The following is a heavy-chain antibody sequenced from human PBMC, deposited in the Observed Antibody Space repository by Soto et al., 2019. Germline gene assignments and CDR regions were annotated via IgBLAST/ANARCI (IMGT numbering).Heavy chain of an antibody. CDR1: GGSISSGGYS. Sequence: QLRLQESGSGLVKPSQTLSLTCAVSGGSISSGGYSWSWIRQPPGKGLEWIGYIYHSGSTYYNPSLKSRVTISVDRSKNQFSLNLSSVTAADTAVYYCARGMTTVTTYDYWGQGTLVTVSS. D-gene: IGHD4-4*01. V-gene: IGHV4-30-2*01. CDR2: IYHSGST. J-gene: IGHJ4*02. CDR3: ARGMTTVTTYDY.